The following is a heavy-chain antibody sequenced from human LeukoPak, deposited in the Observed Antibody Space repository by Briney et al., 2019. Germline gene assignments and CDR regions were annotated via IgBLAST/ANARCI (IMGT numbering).Heavy chain of an antibody. J-gene: IGHJ4*02. D-gene: IGHD3-3*01. V-gene: IGHV3-48*04. CDR2: ISSSSSTI. CDR3: APTPYYDFWSGSSPSRLDY. CDR1: GFTFSSYS. Sequence: PGGSLRLSCAASGFTFSSYSMNWVRQAPGKGLEWVSYISSSSSTIYYADSVRGRFTISRDNAKNSLYLQMNSLRAEDTAVYYCAPTPYYDFWSGSSPSRLDYWGQGTLVTVSS.